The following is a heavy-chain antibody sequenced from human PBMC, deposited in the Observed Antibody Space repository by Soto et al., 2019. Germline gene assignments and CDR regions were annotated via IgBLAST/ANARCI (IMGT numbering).Heavy chain of an antibody. CDR1: RLTFSGYS. CDR3: AKSYGDTWKHYYFDY. CDR2: ISGGGGST. V-gene: IGHV3-23*01. Sequence: EVQLLESGGGLVQPGGSLGLSWAPSRLTFSGYSISWVRQAPGKGLEWVSGISGGGGSTYYADSVKGRFTISRDNSESTLFLQMNSLRAEDTALYYCAKSYGDTWKHYYFDYWGQGTLVTVSS. J-gene: IGHJ4*02. D-gene: IGHD3-3*02.